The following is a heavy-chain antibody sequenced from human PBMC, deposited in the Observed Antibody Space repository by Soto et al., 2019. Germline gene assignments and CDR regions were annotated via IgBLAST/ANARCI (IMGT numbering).Heavy chain of an antibody. Sequence: QVQLVQSGAEVKKPGASVKVSCKASGYTFTSYGISWVRQASGQGLEWMGWISAYNGNTKYAQKLQGSVTMTTDTSTSTEYMELRSLRSDDTAVYYCARDEAYKWNDGGWFDPWGQGTLVTVSS. V-gene: IGHV1-18*01. D-gene: IGHD1-1*01. CDR3: ARDEAYKWNDGGWFDP. CDR1: GYTFTSYG. CDR2: ISAYNGNT. J-gene: IGHJ5*02.